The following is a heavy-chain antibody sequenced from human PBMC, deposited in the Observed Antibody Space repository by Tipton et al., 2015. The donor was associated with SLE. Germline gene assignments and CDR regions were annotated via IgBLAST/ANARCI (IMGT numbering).Heavy chain of an antibody. Sequence: TLSLTCNVSGDSISGYYWNWIRQPPGKGLEWVGYVSYSGITNYNPSLKSRVTISVDTSKNQFSLKLSSVTAADTALYYCAREGYYDNSGYYPLFDSWGQGILVTVSS. J-gene: IGHJ4*01. CDR1: GDSISGYY. D-gene: IGHD3-22*01. CDR3: AREGYYDNSGYYPLFDS. V-gene: IGHV4-59*12. CDR2: VSYSGIT.